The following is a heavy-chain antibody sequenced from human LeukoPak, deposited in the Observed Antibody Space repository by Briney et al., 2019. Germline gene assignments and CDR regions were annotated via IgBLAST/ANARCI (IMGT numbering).Heavy chain of an antibody. CDR3: ARDQDYVWGSYRSQGY. D-gene: IGHD3-16*02. V-gene: IGHV3-21*01. Sequence: GGSLRLSCAASGFAFSSYSMNWVRQAPGKGLEWVSSISSSSSYIYYADSVKGRFTISRDNAKNSLYLQMNSLRAEDTAVYYCARDQDYVWGSYRSQGYWGQGTLVTVSS. CDR2: ISSSSSYI. CDR1: GFAFSSYS. J-gene: IGHJ4*02.